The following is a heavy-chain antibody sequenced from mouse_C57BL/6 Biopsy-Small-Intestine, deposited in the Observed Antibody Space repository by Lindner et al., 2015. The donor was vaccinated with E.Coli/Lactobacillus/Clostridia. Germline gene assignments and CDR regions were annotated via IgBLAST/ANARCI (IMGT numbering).Heavy chain of an antibody. Sequence: VQLQESGAELVRPGTSVKMSCKASGYTFTNYWIGWAKQRPGHGLEWIGDIYPGGGYTNYNGKFKGKATLTADKSSSTAYMQFSSLTSEDSAIYYCARWGDYDVGFDYWGQGTTLTVSS. D-gene: IGHD2-4*01. CDR3: ARWGDYDVGFDY. J-gene: IGHJ2*01. V-gene: IGHV1-63*01. CDR2: IYPGGGYT. CDR1: GYTFTNYW.